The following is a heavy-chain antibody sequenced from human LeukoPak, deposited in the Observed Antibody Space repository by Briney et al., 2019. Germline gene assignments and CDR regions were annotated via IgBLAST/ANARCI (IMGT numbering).Heavy chain of an antibody. CDR3: ARHPRIAVAGLDY. J-gene: IGHJ4*02. Sequence: SETLSLTCTVSGGSISSSSYYWGWIRQPPGKGLEWIGSIYYSGGTYYNPSPKSRVTISVDTSKNQFSLKLSSVTAADTAVYYCARHPRIAVAGLDYWGQGTLVTVSS. V-gene: IGHV4-39*01. D-gene: IGHD6-19*01. CDR1: GGSISSSSYY. CDR2: IYYSGGT.